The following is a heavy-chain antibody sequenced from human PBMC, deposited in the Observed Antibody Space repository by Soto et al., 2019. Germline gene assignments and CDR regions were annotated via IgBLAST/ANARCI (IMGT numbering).Heavy chain of an antibody. CDR3: ARYYDILTGQGYYYGMDV. Sequence: ASVKVSCKASGYTFTSYGISWVRQAPGQGLEWMGWISAYNGNTNYAQKLQGRVTMTTDTSTSTAYMELRSLRSDDTAVYYCARYYDILTGQGYYYGMDVWRQGTTVTVSS. V-gene: IGHV1-18*04. CDR2: ISAYNGNT. D-gene: IGHD3-9*01. J-gene: IGHJ6*02. CDR1: GYTFTSYG.